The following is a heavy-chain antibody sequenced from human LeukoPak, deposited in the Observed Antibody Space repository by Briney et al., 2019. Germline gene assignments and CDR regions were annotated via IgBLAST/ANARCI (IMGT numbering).Heavy chain of an antibody. V-gene: IGHV5-51*01. J-gene: IGHJ3*01. Sequence: GESLKISCKSSGYSFTSYWIGWVRQMPGKGLEWVGILYPGDSDTRYSPSFQGQVTISADKSINTAYLQWSSLKVSDTAMYYCARPRTVGSSHDAFDFWGQGTKVIVSS. CDR1: GYSFTSYW. D-gene: IGHD4-11*01. CDR3: ARPRTVGSSHDAFDF. CDR2: LYPGDSDT.